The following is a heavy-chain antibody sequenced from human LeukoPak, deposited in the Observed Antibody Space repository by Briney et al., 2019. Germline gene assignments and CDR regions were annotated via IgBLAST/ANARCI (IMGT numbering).Heavy chain of an antibody. CDR1: GFTFSNYA. J-gene: IGHJ4*02. Sequence: GGSLRLSCAASGFTFSNYAMNWVRQAPGKGLEWVSSISGSGDKTYYADSVKGRFTISRDNSKNTMCLQMNSLRVEDTAIYYCAQAYYSDYPFDYWGQGTLVTVSS. V-gene: IGHV3-23*01. D-gene: IGHD4-11*01. CDR3: AQAYYSDYPFDY. CDR2: ISGSGDKT.